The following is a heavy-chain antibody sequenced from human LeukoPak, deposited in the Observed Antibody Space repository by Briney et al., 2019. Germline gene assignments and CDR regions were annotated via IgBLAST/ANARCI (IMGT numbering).Heavy chain of an antibody. CDR1: GDSVSVKSDV. CDR3: ASDADWGYDTFDI. V-gene: IGHV6-1*01. CDR2: TYYRSKWIN. Sequence: SQTLSLTCDISGDSVSVKSDVWNWIRQSPPRGLEWLGRTYYRSKWINDYAPSVKSRITISADTSKNQFSLHLGSVTPEDTAVYSCASDADWGYDTFDIRGQGTMVTVSS. J-gene: IGHJ3*02. D-gene: IGHD7-27*01.